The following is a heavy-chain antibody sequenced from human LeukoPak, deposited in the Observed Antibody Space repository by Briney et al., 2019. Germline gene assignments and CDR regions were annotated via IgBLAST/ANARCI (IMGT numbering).Heavy chain of an antibody. CDR3: ARDIGRIAVAEDWFDP. CDR2: INPSGGST. D-gene: IGHD6-19*01. Sequence: ASVKVSCKASGYTFTSYYMHWVRQAPGQGLEWMGIINPSGGSTSYAQKFQGRVTMTRDMSTSTVYMELSSLRSEDTAVYYCARDIGRIAVAEDWFDPWGQGTLVTVSS. CDR1: GYTFTSYY. J-gene: IGHJ5*02. V-gene: IGHV1-46*01.